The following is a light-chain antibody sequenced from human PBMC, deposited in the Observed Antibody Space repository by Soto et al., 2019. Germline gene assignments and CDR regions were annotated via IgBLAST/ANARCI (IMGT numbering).Light chain of an antibody. V-gene: IGKV3-11*01. CDR3: QQRSNWIT. CDR1: RSVSSY. CDR2: DAS. Sequence: EIVLTQSPATLSLSRGEGATLSCRASRSVSSYLAWYQQKPGQAPRLLIYDASNRATGIPARFSGSGSGTDFTLTISSLEPEDFAVYYCQQRSNWITFGQGTRLEIK. J-gene: IGKJ5*01.